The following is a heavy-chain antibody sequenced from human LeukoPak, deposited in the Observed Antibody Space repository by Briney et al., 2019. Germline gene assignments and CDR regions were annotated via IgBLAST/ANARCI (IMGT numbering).Heavy chain of an antibody. V-gene: IGHV5-51*01. CDR3: ARVYSTSWSAGGY. CDR1: GYSFSSYW. Sequence: GESLKISCKGSGYSFSSYWIGWVRQMPGKGLEWMGIIYPADSDTRYSPSFQGQVTISVDKSISTAYLQWSSLKASDTALYYCARVYSTSWSAGGYWGQGTLVTVSS. D-gene: IGHD6-13*01. J-gene: IGHJ4*02. CDR2: IYPADSDT.